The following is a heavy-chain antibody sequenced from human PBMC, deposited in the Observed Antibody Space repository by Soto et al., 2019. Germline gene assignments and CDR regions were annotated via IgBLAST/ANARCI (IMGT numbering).Heavy chain of an antibody. CDR3: VRDRDSDTWPSRDV. CDR1: GYSFTRNG. D-gene: IGHD1-26*01. Sequence: QVHLVQSGAELKKPGASVRVSCKASGYSFTRNGISWVRQAPGQGPERKGWISAKNGDTNYAQKFQGRVIMTTDTSTSTAYMELRSLRSDDTAVYYCVRDRDSDTWPSRDVWGQGTTVTVSS. V-gene: IGHV1-18*01. J-gene: IGHJ6*02. CDR2: ISAKNGDT.